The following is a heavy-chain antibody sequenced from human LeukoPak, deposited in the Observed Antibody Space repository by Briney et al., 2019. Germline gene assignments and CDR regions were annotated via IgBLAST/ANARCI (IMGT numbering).Heavy chain of an antibody. J-gene: IGHJ4*02. D-gene: IGHD2-15*01. CDR1: GYTFTGYY. V-gene: IGHV1-2*02. CDR2: INPNSGGT. CDR3: AREDRDIVVVVAAMIDY. Sequence: ASVKVSCKASGYTFTGYYMHWVRQAPGQGLEWMGWINPNSGGTNYAQKFQGRVTMTRDTSISTAYMELSRLRSDDTAVYYCAREDRDIVVVVAAMIDYWGQGILVTVSS.